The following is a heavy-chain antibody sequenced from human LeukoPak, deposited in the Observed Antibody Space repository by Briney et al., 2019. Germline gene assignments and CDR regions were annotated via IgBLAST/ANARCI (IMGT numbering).Heavy chain of an antibody. V-gene: IGHV3-21*01. Sequence: GGSLRLSCAASRFTFSSYTMNWVRQAPGKGLEWVSTISSSGTYIYYADSVKGRFSISRDNAKNSLYLQMNSLRAEDTAVYYCAKDISRGSFDYWGQGTLVTVSS. J-gene: IGHJ4*02. CDR1: RFTFSSYT. CDR2: ISSSGTYI. CDR3: AKDISRGSFDY.